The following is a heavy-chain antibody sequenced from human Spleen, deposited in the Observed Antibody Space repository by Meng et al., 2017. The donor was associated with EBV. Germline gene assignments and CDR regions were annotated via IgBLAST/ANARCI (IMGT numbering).Heavy chain of an antibody. Sequence: VQLVESWAEAKKPGASVKVSCKASGYTFTSYDINWVRQASGQGLEWMGWMNPNSGNTDYAQKFQGRVTMTRDTSISTAYMELSSLTSEDTAVYYCARGLVVTALTDYWGQGTLVTVSS. CDR1: GYTFTSYD. D-gene: IGHD2-21*02. V-gene: IGHV1-8*01. CDR3: ARGLVVTALTDY. J-gene: IGHJ4*02. CDR2: MNPNSGNT.